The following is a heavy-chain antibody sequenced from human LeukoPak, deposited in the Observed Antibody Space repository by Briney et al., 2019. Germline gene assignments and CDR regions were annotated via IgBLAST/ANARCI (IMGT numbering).Heavy chain of an antibody. D-gene: IGHD2-15*01. Sequence: GGSLRLSCAASGFTFSSYSMNWVRQAPGKGLEWVSSISSSSSYIYYADSVKGRFTISRDNAKNSLYLQMNSLRAEDTAVYYCARDNGGYCSGGSCYNDYWGQGTLVTVSS. CDR1: GFTFSSYS. J-gene: IGHJ4*02. V-gene: IGHV3-21*01. CDR3: ARDNGGYCSGGSCYNDY. CDR2: ISSSSSYI.